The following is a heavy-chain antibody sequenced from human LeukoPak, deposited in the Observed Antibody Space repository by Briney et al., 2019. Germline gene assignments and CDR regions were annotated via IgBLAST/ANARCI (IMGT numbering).Heavy chain of an antibody. CDR1: GGSFSGYY. V-gene: IGHV4-34*01. Sequence: ASETLSLTCAVYGGSFSGYYWSWIRQPPGKGLEWIGEINHSGSTDYNPSLKSRVTISVDTSKNQFSLKLSSVTAADTAVYYCARLSSGYPDYWGQGTLVTVSS. CDR2: INHSGST. D-gene: IGHD3-3*01. CDR3: ARLSSGYPDY. J-gene: IGHJ4*02.